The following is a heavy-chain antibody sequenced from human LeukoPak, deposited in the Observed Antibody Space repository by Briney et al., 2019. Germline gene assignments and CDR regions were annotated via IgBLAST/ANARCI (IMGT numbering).Heavy chain of an antibody. Sequence: GASVKVSCKAAGYIFTNYYLHWVRQAPGQGLEWMGIINPGGGSTSYAQKFQGRVTMTRDTSTSTVYMELISLRSEETAVYYCTRADFGGNSDHYYYGMDVWGQGTTVTVSS. CDR1: GYIFTNYY. CDR3: TRADFGGNSDHYYYGMDV. V-gene: IGHV1-46*01. D-gene: IGHD4-23*01. CDR2: INPGGGST. J-gene: IGHJ6*02.